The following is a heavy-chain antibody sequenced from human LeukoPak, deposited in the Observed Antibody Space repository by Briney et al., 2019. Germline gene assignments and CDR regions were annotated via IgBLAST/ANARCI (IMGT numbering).Heavy chain of an antibody. CDR1: GFTFSSYE. J-gene: IGHJ6*03. CDR3: ARDKGGTGGYYMDV. CDR2: ISSSGSTI. D-gene: IGHD1-14*01. Sequence: PGGSLRLSCAASGFTFSSYEMNWVRQAPGKGLEWVSYISSSGSTIYYADSVKGRFTISRDNAKNSLYLQMNSLRAEDTAVYYCARDKGGTGGYYMDVWGKGTTVTVSS. V-gene: IGHV3-48*03.